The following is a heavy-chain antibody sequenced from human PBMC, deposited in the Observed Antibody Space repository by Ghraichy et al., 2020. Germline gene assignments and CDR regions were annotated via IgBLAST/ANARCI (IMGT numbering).Heavy chain of an antibody. V-gene: IGHV1-2*04. D-gene: IGHD3-10*01. CDR1: GYTFTGYY. CDR2: INPNSGGT. Sequence: ASVKVSCKASGYTFTGYYMHWVRQAPGQGLEWMGWINPNSGGTNYTQKFQGWVTMTRDTSISTAYMELSRLRSDDTAVYYCAREQKVRVSYYYYGMDVWGQGTTVTVSS. J-gene: IGHJ6*02. CDR3: AREQKVRVSYYYYGMDV.